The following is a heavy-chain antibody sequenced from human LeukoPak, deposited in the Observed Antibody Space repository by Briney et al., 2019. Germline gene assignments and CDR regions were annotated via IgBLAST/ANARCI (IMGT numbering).Heavy chain of an antibody. CDR3: ARDGRGAWGSRHWFDP. Sequence: PSEALSLTCTVSGGSISSSSYYWGWIRQPPGKGLEWIGNIYYSGSTYYNPSLKSRVTISVDTSKNQFSLQLSSVTAADTAVYYCARDGRGAWGSRHWFDPWGQGTLVTVSS. CDR1: GGSISSSSYY. D-gene: IGHD7-27*01. V-gene: IGHV4-39*07. CDR2: IYYSGST. J-gene: IGHJ5*02.